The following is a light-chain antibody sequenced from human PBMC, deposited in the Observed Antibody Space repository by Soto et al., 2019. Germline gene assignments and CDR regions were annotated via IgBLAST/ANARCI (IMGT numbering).Light chain of an antibody. CDR2: STS. Sequence: QTVVTQESSFSVSPGGTVTLTCGLLSGSVSTANNPNWYQQTPGLAPRTLIYSTSTRSSGVPDRFSGSILGNKAALTITGAQADDESDYYCALFMGNGISVFGTGTKVTVL. V-gene: IGLV8-61*01. J-gene: IGLJ1*01. CDR3: ALFMGNGISV. CDR1: SGSVSTANN.